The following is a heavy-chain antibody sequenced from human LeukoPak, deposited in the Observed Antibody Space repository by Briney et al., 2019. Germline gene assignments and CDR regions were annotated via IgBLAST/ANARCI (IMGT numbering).Heavy chain of an antibody. Sequence: GESLRLSCAASGFTFSSYAMSWVRQAPGKGLEWVSAISGSGGSTYYADSVKGRFTISRDNSKNTLYLQMNSLRVEDTAVYYCAKRAGGSGGVFDYWGQETLVTVSS. CDR2: ISGSGGST. CDR1: GFTFSSYA. V-gene: IGHV3-23*01. D-gene: IGHD3-10*01. J-gene: IGHJ4*02. CDR3: AKRAGGSGGVFDY.